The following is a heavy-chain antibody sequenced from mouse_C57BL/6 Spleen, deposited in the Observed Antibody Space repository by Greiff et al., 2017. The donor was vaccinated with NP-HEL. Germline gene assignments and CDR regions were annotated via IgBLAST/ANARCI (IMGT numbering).Heavy chain of an antibody. CDR1: GYTFTSYG. V-gene: IGHV1-81*01. D-gene: IGHD2-12*01. CDR3: ARNYSNDGGFAY. J-gene: IGHJ3*01. CDR2: IYPRSGNT. Sequence: VQGVESGAELARPGASVKLSCKASGYTFTSYGISWVKQRTGQGLEWIGEIYPRSGNTYYNEKFKGKATLTADKSSSTAYMELRSLTSEDAAVYFCARNYSNDGGFAYWGQGTLVTVSA.